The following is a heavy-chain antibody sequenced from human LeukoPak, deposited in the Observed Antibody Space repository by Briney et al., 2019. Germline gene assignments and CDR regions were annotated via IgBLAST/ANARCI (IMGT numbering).Heavy chain of an antibody. Sequence: SETLSLTCNVFGDSMNNYYWSWIRQPPGKGLEWIGNINDGGSTNSNPSLKSRATISVDMSRKHFFLDLSSVTAADTAVYYCARAVHYSGTSDQYTGGWYYFDFWGQGTLVTVSS. CDR3: ARAVHYSGTSDQYTGGWYYFDF. J-gene: IGHJ4*02. CDR2: INDGGST. D-gene: IGHD3-10*01. CDR1: GDSMNNYY. V-gene: IGHV4-59*01.